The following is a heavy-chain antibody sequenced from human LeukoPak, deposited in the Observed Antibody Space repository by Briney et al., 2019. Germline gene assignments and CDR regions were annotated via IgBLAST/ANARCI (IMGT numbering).Heavy chain of an antibody. V-gene: IGHV4-39*01. CDR2: IYYSGST. J-gene: IGHJ3*02. CDR3: ATKTGVWFGDAFDI. Sequence: SETLSLTCTVSGGSISSSSYYWGWIRQPPGKGLEWIGSIYYSGSTYYNPSLESRVTISVDTSKNQFSLKLSSVTAADTAVYYCATKTGVWFGDAFDIWGQGTMVTVSS. CDR1: GGSISSSSYY. D-gene: IGHD7-27*01.